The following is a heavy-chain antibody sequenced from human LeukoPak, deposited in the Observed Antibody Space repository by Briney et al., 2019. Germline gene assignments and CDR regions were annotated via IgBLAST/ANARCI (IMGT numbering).Heavy chain of an antibody. Sequence: SETLSLTCTVSGGSISSYHWSWIRQPPGKGLEWIGYIYYSGSTNYNPSLKSRVTISVDTSKNQFSLKLSSVTAADTAVYYCARYNWNEGLRYFDYWGQGTLVTVSS. J-gene: IGHJ4*02. CDR3: ARYNWNEGLRYFDY. CDR1: GGSISSYH. D-gene: IGHD1-1*01. V-gene: IGHV4-59*01. CDR2: IYYSGST.